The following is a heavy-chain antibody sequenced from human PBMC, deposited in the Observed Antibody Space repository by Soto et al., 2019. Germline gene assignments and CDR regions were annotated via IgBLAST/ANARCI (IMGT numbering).Heavy chain of an antibody. CDR2: PYYRSKWYN. CDR3: ARDKDCSSTRCYIHFSSGMAV. V-gene: IGHV6-1*01. CDR1: GDSVSSNSAA. Sequence: QVQLQQSGPGLVKPSQTLSLTCAISGDSVSSNSAAWNWIRQSPSRRLEWLGRPYYRSKWYNDYAGYVNSRRNINPDTTKNQYNLQLNSVTPEDTAVYYCARDKDCSSTRCYIHFSSGMAVWGHGNTVTVSS. J-gene: IGHJ6*02. D-gene: IGHD2-2*02.